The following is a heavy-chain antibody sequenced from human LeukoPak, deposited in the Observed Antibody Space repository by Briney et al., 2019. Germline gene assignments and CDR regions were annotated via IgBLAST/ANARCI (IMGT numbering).Heavy chain of an antibody. J-gene: IGHJ6*02. CDR1: GFTFSTYA. Sequence: PGGSLRLSCAASGFTFSTYAMHWVRQAPGKGLEWVAVISYDGSNKYYADSVKGRFTISRDNSKNTLYLQMNSLRAEDTAVYYCARTYYDPGGGCGMDVWGQGTTVTVSS. V-gene: IGHV3-30-3*01. CDR3: ARTYYDPGGGCGMDV. CDR2: ISYDGSNK. D-gene: IGHD1-26*01.